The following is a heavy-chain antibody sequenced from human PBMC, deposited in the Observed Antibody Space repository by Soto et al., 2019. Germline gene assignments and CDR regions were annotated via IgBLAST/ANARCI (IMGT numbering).Heavy chain of an antibody. Sequence: GGSLRLSCAASGFTFRTYAMDWVRQAPGKGLEWVAVISYDGTNKYYADSVKGRFTISRDNSKNTLYLQMNSLRAEDTALYYCAKLGAGTIYWGQGTPVTVSS. D-gene: IGHD6-13*01. V-gene: IGHV3-30*07. J-gene: IGHJ4*02. CDR1: GFTFRTYA. CDR3: AKLGAGTIY. CDR2: ISYDGTNK.